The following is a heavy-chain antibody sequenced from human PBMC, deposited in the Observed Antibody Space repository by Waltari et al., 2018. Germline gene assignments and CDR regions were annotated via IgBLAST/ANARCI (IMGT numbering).Heavy chain of an antibody. CDR1: GGSFSGYY. CDR2: INHDVGT. J-gene: IGHJ5*02. D-gene: IGHD2-2*02. V-gene: IGHV4-34*01. Sequence: QVQLQQCGAGLLKPSETLSLTCAVYGGSFSGYYWTWLRQPPGKGLEWIGEINHDVGTSYNPSRKRRATISVYTSKNQLSVILNSVTAAETAVYYCAIRRCSVTNCYMRNRVDPWGQGILVTVSA. CDR3: AIRRCSVTNCYMRNRVDP.